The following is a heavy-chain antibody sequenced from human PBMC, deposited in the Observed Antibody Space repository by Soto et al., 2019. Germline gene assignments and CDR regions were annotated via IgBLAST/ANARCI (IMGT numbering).Heavy chain of an antibody. Sequence: QVQLAESGGGVVQPGRSLRLSCAASGFTFSSYAIHWVRQAPGKGLEWVVVISYDGSNKYYADSVKGRFTISRDNSKNTLYLKMNSLRAEDTAVYYCAKDTGDPTMGATAPLGINVWGQGTTVTVSS. CDR2: ISYDGSNK. CDR1: GFTFSSYA. CDR3: AKDTGDPTMGATAPLGINV. D-gene: IGHD7-27*01. V-gene: IGHV3-30-3*01. J-gene: IGHJ6*02.